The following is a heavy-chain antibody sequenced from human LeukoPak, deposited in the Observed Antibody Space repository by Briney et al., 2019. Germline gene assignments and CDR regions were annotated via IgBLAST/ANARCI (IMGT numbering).Heavy chain of an antibody. J-gene: IGHJ5*02. CDR2: IYTSGST. CDR1: GGSISSYY. CDR3: ARDRSRSAIFGVVRGNWFDP. D-gene: IGHD3-3*01. V-gene: IGHV4-4*07. Sequence: SETLSLTCTVSGGSISSYYWSWIRQPAGKGLEWIGRIYTSGSTNYNPSLKSRVTMSVDTSKNQFSLKLSSVTAADTAVYYCARDRSRSAIFGVVRGNWFDPWGQGTLVTVSS.